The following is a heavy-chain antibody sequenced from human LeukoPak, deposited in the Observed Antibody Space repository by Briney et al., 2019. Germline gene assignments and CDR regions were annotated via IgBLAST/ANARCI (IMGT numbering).Heavy chain of an antibody. D-gene: IGHD2-15*01. Sequence: GGSLRLSCAASGLTFSSYSMNWVRQAPGKGLEWVSSISSSSSYIYYADSVKGRFTISRDNAKNSLYLQMNSLRAEDTAVYYCARVGGYCSGGSCQKRYYYYGMDVWGQGTTVTVSS. CDR1: GLTFSSYS. V-gene: IGHV3-21*01. J-gene: IGHJ6*02. CDR2: ISSSSSYI. CDR3: ARVGGYCSGGSCQKRYYYYGMDV.